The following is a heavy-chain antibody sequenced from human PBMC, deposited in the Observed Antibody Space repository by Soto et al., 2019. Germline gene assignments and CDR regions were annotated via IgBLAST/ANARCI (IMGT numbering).Heavy chain of an antibody. CDR1: GFPFSSYA. D-gene: IGHD3-22*01. J-gene: IGHJ4*02. Sequence: GVSLRLSYEGSGFPFSSYAMSSVRLAQRKGLEWVSPISGCGGSTYYTDSGKGRLTITRDNSKNTRYPQMNSLRAEDTAVYYCAKHYYDSSGTRTGDYWEKGTLVTVSS. CDR3: AKHYYDSSGTRTGDY. V-gene: IGHV3-23*01. CDR2: ISGCGGST.